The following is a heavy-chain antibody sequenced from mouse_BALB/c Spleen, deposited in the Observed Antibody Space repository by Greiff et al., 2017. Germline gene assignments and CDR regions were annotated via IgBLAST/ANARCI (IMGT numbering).Heavy chain of an antibody. V-gene: IGHV2-2*02. CDR2: IWSGGST. CDR1: GFSLTSYG. CDR3: ARLYGSSLAWFAY. J-gene: IGHJ3*01. Sequence: QVHVKQSGPGLVQPSQSLSITCTVSGFSLTSYGVHWVRQSPGKGLEWLGVIWSGGSTDYNAAFISRLSISKDNSKSQVFFKMNSLQANDTAIYYCARLYGSSLAWFAYWGQGTLVTVSA. D-gene: IGHD1-1*01.